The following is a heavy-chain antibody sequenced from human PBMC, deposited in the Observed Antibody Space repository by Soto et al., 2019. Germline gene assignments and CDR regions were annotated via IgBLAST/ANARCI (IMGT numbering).Heavy chain of an antibody. CDR3: AKDRLAGNFDY. V-gene: IGHV3-23*01. J-gene: IGHJ4*02. Sequence: GGSLRLSCAASGFTFNNYAMNWVRQAPGKGLEWVATISATGGSTYYADSVKGRFTISRDNSKNTLYLQMNGLRVEDTAVYYCAKDRLAGNFDYWGKGTQVTVSS. CDR1: GFTFNNYA. D-gene: IGHD6-13*01. CDR2: ISATGGST.